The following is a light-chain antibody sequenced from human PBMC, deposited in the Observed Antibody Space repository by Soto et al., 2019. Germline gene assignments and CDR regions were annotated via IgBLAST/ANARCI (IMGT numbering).Light chain of an antibody. J-gene: IGKJ1*01. CDR1: QSVSSSY. CDR2: GAS. Sequence: EIVLTQSPGTLSLSPWERATLSCRASQSVSSSYLAWYQQKPGQAPRLLIYGASSRATGIPDRFSGSGSGTDFTLTISRLEPEDFAVYYCQQYGSSPPTFGQGPKVDIK. CDR3: QQYGSSPPT. V-gene: IGKV3-20*01.